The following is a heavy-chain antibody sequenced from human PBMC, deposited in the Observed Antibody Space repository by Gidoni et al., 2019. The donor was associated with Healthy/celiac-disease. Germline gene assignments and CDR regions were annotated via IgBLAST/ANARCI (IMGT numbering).Heavy chain of an antibody. CDR1: GFTFSSYA. V-gene: IGHV3-30-3*01. Sequence: QVQLVESGGGVVQPGRSLRLSCAASGFTFSSYAMHWVRQAPGKGLEWVAVISYDGSNKYYADSVKGRFTISRDNSKNTLYLQMNSLRAEDTAVYYCATAAAGTVPDFYGMDVWGQGTTVTVSS. D-gene: IGHD6-13*01. CDR3: ATAAAGTVPDFYGMDV. J-gene: IGHJ6*02. CDR2: ISYDGSNK.